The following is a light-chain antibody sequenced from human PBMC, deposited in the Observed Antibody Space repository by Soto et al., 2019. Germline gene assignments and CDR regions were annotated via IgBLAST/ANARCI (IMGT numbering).Light chain of an antibody. J-gene: IGKJ4*01. CDR3: QQYNNWPPLT. CDR2: GAS. V-gene: IGKV3-15*01. Sequence: EIVMTQSPDTLSVSPGERATLSCRASQSVSNNLAWYQQKPGQAPRLLIYGASTRATGMPARFSGSGSGTEFTLTISSLQSEDFAVYYCQQYNNWPPLTFGGGTKVEIK. CDR1: QSVSNN.